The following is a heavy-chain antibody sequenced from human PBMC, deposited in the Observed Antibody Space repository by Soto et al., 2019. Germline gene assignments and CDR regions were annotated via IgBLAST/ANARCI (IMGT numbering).Heavy chain of an antibody. CDR2: IIPVFGTA. CDR1: GGTFISYA. V-gene: IGHV1-69*01. D-gene: IGHD4-17*01. Sequence: QVKLVQSGAEVKKPGSSVKVSCKASGGTFISYAISWVRQATGRGLEWMGGIIPVFGTANYTQKLQGRVTITADESTSTAFMELSSLRSDDTALYYCARARVTTYLTEFDYWGQGTLVIV. CDR3: ARARVTTYLTEFDY. J-gene: IGHJ4*02.